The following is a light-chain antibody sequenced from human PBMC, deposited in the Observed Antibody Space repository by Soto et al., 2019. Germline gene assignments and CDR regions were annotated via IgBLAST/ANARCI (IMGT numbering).Light chain of an antibody. CDR1: SSDVGGYNY. CDR2: EVS. V-gene: IGLV2-8*01. Sequence: QSALTQPPSASGSPGQSVTISCTGTSSDVGGYNYVSWYQQHPGKAPKRMIYEVSKRPSGVPDRFSGSKSGNTASLTVSGLQAEDEADYYGSSYAGSNNLAVFGGGTKVTVL. CDR3: SSYAGSNNLAV. J-gene: IGLJ2*01.